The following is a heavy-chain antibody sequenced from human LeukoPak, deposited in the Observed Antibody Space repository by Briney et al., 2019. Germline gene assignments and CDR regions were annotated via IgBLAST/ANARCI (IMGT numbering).Heavy chain of an antibody. J-gene: IGHJ4*02. CDR1: GISIRRTDSY. CDR3: ARQKGSANAWSDFDS. Sequence: PAETLSLTCTVSGISIRRTDSYWGWIRQPPGKGLEWIGSIYYTGSSYYSPSLKSRVTMSVDASNNQFSLKVTSVTAADTSVYYCARQKGSANAWSDFDSWGQGILITVSS. V-gene: IGHV4-39*01. CDR2: IYYTGSS. D-gene: IGHD2-2*01.